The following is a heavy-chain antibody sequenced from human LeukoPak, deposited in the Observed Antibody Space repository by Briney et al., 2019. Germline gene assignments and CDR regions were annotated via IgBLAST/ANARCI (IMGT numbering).Heavy chain of an antibody. CDR3: ARGDLTYYYDSSGPNGY. J-gene: IGHJ4*02. V-gene: IGHV1-46*01. CDR2: INPSGGST. CDR1: GYTFTSYY. Sequence: ASVKVSCKASGYTFTSYYMHWVRQAPGQGLEWMGIINPSGGSTSYAQEFQGRVTMTRDTSTSTVYMELSSLRSEDTAVYYCARGDLTYYYDSSGPNGYWGQGTLVTVSS. D-gene: IGHD3-22*01.